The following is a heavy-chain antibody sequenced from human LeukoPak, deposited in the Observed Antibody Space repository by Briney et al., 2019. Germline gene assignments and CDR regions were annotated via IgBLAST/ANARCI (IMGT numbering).Heavy chain of an antibody. CDR3: AKWGSYDAFYI. J-gene: IGHJ3*02. Sequence: GGSLTLSCSASGFTFNSYAMSWVRPAPGKGLAWVSAISGSGASTYYADSVKGRFTISRDNSKNPLYLQMNSLRAEDTAVYYCAKWGSYDAFYIWGEGTMFTVSS. V-gene: IGHV3-23*01. CDR1: GFTFNSYA. D-gene: IGHD3-16*01. CDR2: ISGSGAST.